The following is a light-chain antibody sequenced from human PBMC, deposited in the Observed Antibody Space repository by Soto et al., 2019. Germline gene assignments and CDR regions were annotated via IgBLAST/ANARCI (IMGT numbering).Light chain of an antibody. CDR2: EVS. CDR3: SSYTSSSTLYV. V-gene: IGLV2-14*01. Sequence: GLTQPASVSGSPGQSITISCTGTSSDVGGYKYVSWYQQHPGKAPKLIIYEVSNRPSGVSNRFSGSKSGNTASLTISGLHTEDEADYYCSSYTSSSTLYVFGTGTKLTVL. J-gene: IGLJ1*01. CDR1: SSDVGGYKY.